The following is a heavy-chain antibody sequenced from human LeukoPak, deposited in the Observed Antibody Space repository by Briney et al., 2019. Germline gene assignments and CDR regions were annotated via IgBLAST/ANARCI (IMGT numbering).Heavy chain of an antibody. J-gene: IGHJ3*02. Sequence: SVKVSCKASGFTFTSSAMQWVRQARGQRLEWIGWIVVGSGNTNYAQKFQERVTITRDMSTSTAYMELSSLRSEDTAVYYCARDQGIAAAGDFSDAFDIWGQGTMVTVSS. CDR2: IVVGSGNT. D-gene: IGHD6-13*01. V-gene: IGHV1-58*02. CDR3: ARDQGIAAAGDFSDAFDI. CDR1: GFTFTSSA.